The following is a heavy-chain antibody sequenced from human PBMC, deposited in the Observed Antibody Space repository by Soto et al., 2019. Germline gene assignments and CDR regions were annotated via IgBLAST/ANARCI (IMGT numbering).Heavy chain of an antibody. J-gene: IGHJ5*02. D-gene: IGHD2-21*02. CDR2: ITGSGSSI. Sequence: DVQLLESGGGLVQPGGSLKLSCVASGFSFNKYAMISVRQAPGKGQEWVSGITGSGSSIQYTASVKGRFTISRDNSKNAVYLQMDYLRAEDTAMYYCAKDDVSGDGLWLVSAWGQGTPVTVS. CDR1: GFSFNKYA. V-gene: IGHV3-23*01. CDR3: AKDDVSGDGLWLVSA.